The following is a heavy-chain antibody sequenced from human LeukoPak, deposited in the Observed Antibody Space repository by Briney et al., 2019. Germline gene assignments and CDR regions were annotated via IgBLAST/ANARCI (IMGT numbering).Heavy chain of an antibody. CDR2: IHASGTT. CDR1: GGSISSYY. J-gene: IGHJ4*02. Sequence: SETLSLTCTVSGGSISSYYWSWIRQPPGKGLEWIGYIHASGTTNHNPSLKTRVTISVDTSKNQFSLQLNSVTPEDTAVYYCARMGYYYGSGSYAAPIDYWGQGTLVTVSS. V-gene: IGHV4-59*12. D-gene: IGHD3-10*01. CDR3: ARMGYYYGSGSYAAPIDY.